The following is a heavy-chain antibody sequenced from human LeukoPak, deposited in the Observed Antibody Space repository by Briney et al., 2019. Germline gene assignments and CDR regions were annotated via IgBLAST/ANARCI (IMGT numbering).Heavy chain of an antibody. D-gene: IGHD4-11*01. CDR2: ISSSSSYI. V-gene: IGHV3-21*01. J-gene: IGHJ6*02. CDR3: ARGYSNYVYYYYGMDV. CDR1: GFTFSSYS. Sequence: TGGSLRLSCAASGFTFSSYSMNWVRQAPGKGLEWVSSISSSSSYIYYADSVKGRFTISRDNAKNSLYLQMNSLRAEDTAVYYCARGYSNYVYYYYGMDVWGQGTTVTVS.